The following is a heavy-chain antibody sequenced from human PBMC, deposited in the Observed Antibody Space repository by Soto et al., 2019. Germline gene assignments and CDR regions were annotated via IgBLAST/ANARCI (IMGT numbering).Heavy chain of an antibody. Sequence: VSCKASGFTFTSSAVQWVRQARGQRLEWIGWIVVGSGNTNYAQKFQERVTITRDMSTSTAYTELSSLRSEDTAVYYCVRRYYDSSGYSSAFDIWGQGTMVTVSS. V-gene: IGHV1-58*01. CDR2: IVVGSGNT. J-gene: IGHJ3*02. CDR1: GFTFTSSA. D-gene: IGHD3-22*01. CDR3: VRRYYDSSGYSSAFDI.